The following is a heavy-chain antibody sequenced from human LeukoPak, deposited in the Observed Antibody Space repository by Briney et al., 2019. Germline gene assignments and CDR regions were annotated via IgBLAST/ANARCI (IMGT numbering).Heavy chain of an antibody. J-gene: IGHJ4*02. Sequence: GGSLRLSCAASGFTVGNNHMNWVRQAPGKGPEWVSLIYSGGNTQYADSVKGRFIIFRDSSKNTLYLQMNSLRVEDTAVYYCAKDGGWEWSKEGLDYWGQGTPVTVSS. CDR2: IYSGGNT. V-gene: IGHV3-66*01. D-gene: IGHD3-3*01. CDR3: AKDGGWEWSKEGLDY. CDR1: GFTVGNNH.